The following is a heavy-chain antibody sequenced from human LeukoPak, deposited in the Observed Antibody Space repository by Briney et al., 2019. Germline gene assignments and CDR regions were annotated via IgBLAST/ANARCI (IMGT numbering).Heavy chain of an antibody. CDR1: GGSFSGYY. V-gene: IGHV4-30-4*08. Sequence: SETLSLTCAVYGGSFSGYYWSWIRQPPGKGLEWIGYIYYSGSTYYNPSLKSRVTISVDTSKSQFSLKLSSVTAADTAVYYCARGDCSGGSCHQTNWFDPWGQGTLVTVSS. D-gene: IGHD2-15*01. J-gene: IGHJ5*02. CDR2: IYYSGST. CDR3: ARGDCSGGSCHQTNWFDP.